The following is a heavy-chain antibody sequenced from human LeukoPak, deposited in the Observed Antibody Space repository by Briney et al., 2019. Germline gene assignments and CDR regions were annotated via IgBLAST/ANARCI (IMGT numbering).Heavy chain of an antibody. V-gene: IGHV4-30-4*07. CDR1: GGSISSGGYS. D-gene: IGHD5-12*01. CDR3: ARANIVATILDY. CDR2: IYYSGST. Sequence: PSQTLSLTCAVSGGSISSGGYSWSWIRQPPGKGLKWIGYIYYSGSTYYNPSLKSRVTISVDTSKNQFSLKLSSVTAADTAVYYCARANIVATILDYWGQGTLVTVSS. J-gene: IGHJ4*02.